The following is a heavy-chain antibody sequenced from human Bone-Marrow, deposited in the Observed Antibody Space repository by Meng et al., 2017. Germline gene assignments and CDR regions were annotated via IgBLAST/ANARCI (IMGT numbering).Heavy chain of an antibody. CDR3: TIYTSGHI. V-gene: IGHV3-23*01. CDR2: IGANGGST. CDR1: GFTFSSYA. D-gene: IGHD6-19*01. Sequence: GESLKISCTASGFTFSSYAMSWVRQAPGKGLEWVSVIGANGGSTSYADSVKSRFTISRDNSKNTAYLQMNNLKTEDTAVYYCTIYTSGHIWGQGTTVTVSS. J-gene: IGHJ3*02.